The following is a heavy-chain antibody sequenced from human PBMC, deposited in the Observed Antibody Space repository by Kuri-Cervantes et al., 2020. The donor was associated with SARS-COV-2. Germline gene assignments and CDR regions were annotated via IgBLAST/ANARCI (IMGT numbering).Heavy chain of an antibody. CDR3: ARNVLTGYQDYYYYMDV. CDR2: INHSGST. J-gene: IGHJ6*03. CDR1: GGSFSGYY. Sequence: GSLRLSCAVYGGSFSGYYWSRIRQPPGKGLERIWEINHSGSTNYNPSLKSLVTISVDTSKNHFSLKLSSVTAADTAVYYCARNVLTGYQDYYYYMDVWGKGTTVTVSS. D-gene: IGHD3-9*01. V-gene: IGHV4-34*01.